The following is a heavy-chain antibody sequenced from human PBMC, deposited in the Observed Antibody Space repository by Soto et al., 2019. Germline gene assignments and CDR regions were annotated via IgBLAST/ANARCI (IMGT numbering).Heavy chain of an antibody. CDR2: INTGNGNT. J-gene: IGHJ4*02. V-gene: IGHV1-3*04. D-gene: IGHD2-2*02. CDR3: ARDGDDCSTAKCYMIYY. CDR1: GYTFSSYA. Sequence: ASVKVSCKASGYTFSSYAMHWVRQAPGQRPEGMGWINTGNGNTKYSETFQGRATITRDTSASTAYMELSSLGSDDTAVYYCARDGDDCSTAKCYMIYYWGQGTQVTVSS.